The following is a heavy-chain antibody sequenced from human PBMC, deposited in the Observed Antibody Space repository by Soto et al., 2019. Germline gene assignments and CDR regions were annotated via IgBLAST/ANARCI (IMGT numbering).Heavy chain of an antibody. V-gene: IGHV3-15*04. J-gene: IGHJ6*02. CDR1: GLTFSIAW. CDR3: TTESYYGLNV. CDR2: IVSKTSGGTT. Sequence: GGSLRLSCAASGLTFSIAWMHWVRQAPGKGLEWVGRIVSKTSGGTTDYAAPVKGRFTISRDDSSNTLYLQMNSLKTEDTAVYYCTTESYYGLNVWGQGTTVTVSS.